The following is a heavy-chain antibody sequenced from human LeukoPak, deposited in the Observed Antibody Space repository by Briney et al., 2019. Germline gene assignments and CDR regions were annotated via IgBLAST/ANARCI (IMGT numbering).Heavy chain of an antibody. CDR2: IIPILGIA. J-gene: IGHJ4*02. CDR3: ARDPLAYCGGDCSTTFDY. D-gene: IGHD2-21*02. CDR1: GGTFSSYA. V-gene: IGHV1-69*04. Sequence: ASVKVSCKASGGTFSSYAISWVRQAPGQGLEWMGRIIPILGIANYAQKFQGRVTITADKSTSTAYMELSSLRSEDTAVYYCARDPLAYCGGDCSTTFDYWGQGTLVTVSS.